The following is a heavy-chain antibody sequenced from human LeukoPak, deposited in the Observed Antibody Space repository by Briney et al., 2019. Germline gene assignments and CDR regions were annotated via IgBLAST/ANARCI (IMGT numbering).Heavy chain of an antibody. CDR3: AASSRDFWSGYSQYYFDY. D-gene: IGHD3-3*01. J-gene: IGHJ4*02. CDR2: IYWNDDK. Sequence: SGPTLVKPTQTLTLTCTFSGFSLSTSGVGVGWIRQPPGKALEWLALIYWNDDKRYSPSLKSRLTITKDTSKNQVVLTMTNMDPVDTATYYCAASSRDFWSGYSQYYFDYWGQGTLVTVSS. V-gene: IGHV2-5*01. CDR1: GFSLSTSGVG.